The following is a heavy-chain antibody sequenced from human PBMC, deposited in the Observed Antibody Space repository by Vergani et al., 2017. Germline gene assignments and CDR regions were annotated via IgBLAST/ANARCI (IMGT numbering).Heavy chain of an antibody. CDR2: ISAYNGNT. J-gene: IGHJ6*02. Sequence: QVQLVQSGAEVKKPGASVKVSCKASGYTFTSYGISWVRKAPGQGLEWMGWISAYNGNTNYAQKLQGRVTMTTDTSTSTAYMELRSLRSDTAVYYVARDGGRIAVAGVYYYYGMDVWGQGTTVTVSS. V-gene: IGHV1-18*01. D-gene: IGHD6-19*01. CDR1: GYTFTSYG. CDR3: ARDGGRIAVAGVYYYYGMDV.